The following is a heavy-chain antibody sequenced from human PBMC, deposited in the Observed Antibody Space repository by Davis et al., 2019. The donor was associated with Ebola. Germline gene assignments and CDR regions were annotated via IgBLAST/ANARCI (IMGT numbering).Heavy chain of an antibody. V-gene: IGHV3-30*18. CDR1: GFTFSSYG. D-gene: IGHD6-13*01. CDR2: ISYDGSNK. CDR3: AKVPGYSSSWSYGMDV. Sequence: GESLKISCAASGFTFSSYGMHWVRQAPGKGLEWVAVISYDGSNKYYADSVKGRFTISRDNSKNTLYLQMNSLRAEDTAVYYCAKVPGYSSSWSYGMDVWGQGTTVTVSS. J-gene: IGHJ6*02.